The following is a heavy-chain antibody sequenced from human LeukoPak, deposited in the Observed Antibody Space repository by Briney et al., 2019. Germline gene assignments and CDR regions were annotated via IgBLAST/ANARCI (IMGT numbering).Heavy chain of an antibody. Sequence: PGGSLRLSCAASGFIFSSYWMSWVRQAPGKGLEWVANIKQDGSEKYYVDSVKGRFTISRDNAKNSLYLQMNSLRAEDTAVYYCASHPRHDYGDYGLDYWGQGTLVTVSS. D-gene: IGHD4-17*01. CDR3: ASHPRHDYGDYGLDY. V-gene: IGHV3-7*03. CDR1: GFIFSSYW. CDR2: IKQDGSEK. J-gene: IGHJ4*02.